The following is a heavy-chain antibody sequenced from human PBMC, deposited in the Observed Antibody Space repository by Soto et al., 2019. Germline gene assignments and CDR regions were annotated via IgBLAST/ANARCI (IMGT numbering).Heavy chain of an antibody. D-gene: IGHD5-12*01. J-gene: IGHJ4*02. V-gene: IGHV1-69*01. CDR1: GGTFSSYA. CDR3: VHRRDGYNSAFFVY. CDR2: IIRIFHTP. Sequence: QVQLVQSGSEVKKPGSSVKVSCKASGGTFSSYAFSWVRQAPGQGLEWMGGIIRIFHTPTYAQKFQGRVTITDDESTCTAYMGLISLRSDDTAVYYCVHRRDGYNSAFFVYCGQGPLVTVSS.